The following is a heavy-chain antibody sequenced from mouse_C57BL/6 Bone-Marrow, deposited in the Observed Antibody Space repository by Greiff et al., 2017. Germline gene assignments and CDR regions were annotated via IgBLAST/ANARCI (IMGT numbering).Heavy chain of an antibody. Sequence: EVQLQQSGPGLAKPSQTLSLTCSVTGYSITSDYWNWIRKFPGNKLEYMGYISYSGSTYYNPSLKSRISITLDTSTNQYYLQLNSVTTEDTATYYCARYGYYRYWYFDVWGTGTTVTVSS. CDR3: ARYGYYRYWYFDV. CDR2: ISYSGST. D-gene: IGHD2-3*01. V-gene: IGHV3-8*01. CDR1: GYSITSDY. J-gene: IGHJ1*03.